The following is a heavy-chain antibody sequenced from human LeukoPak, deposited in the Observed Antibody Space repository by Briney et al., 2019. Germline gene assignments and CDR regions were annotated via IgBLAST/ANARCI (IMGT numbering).Heavy chain of an antibody. CDR2: IYYSGST. D-gene: IGHD2/OR15-2a*01. CDR1: GGSISSYY. CDR3: ARLSRAGTVDY. V-gene: IGHV4-59*08. Sequence: SETLSLTCTVSGGSISSYYWSWIRQPPGKGLEWIGYIYYSGSTNYNPSLKSRVTISVDTSKNQFPLKLSSVTAADTAVYYCARLSRAGTVDYWGQGTLVTVSS. J-gene: IGHJ4*02.